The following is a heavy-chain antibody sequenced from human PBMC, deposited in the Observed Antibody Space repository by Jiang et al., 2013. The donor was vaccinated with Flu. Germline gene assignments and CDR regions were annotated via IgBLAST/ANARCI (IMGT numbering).Heavy chain of an antibody. CDR2: ISFDGTTK. D-gene: IGHD6-13*01. Sequence: RLSCAASGFTFTRYLMHWVRQAPGKGLEWVALISFDGTTKYYADSVKGRFTISRDTSKNTLFLQMNSLRPEDTAVYYCTKDRDQQLLHYFDYWGQGTLVTVSS. V-gene: IGHV3-30*18. CDR1: GFTFTRYL. J-gene: IGHJ4*02. CDR3: TKDRDQQLLHYFDY.